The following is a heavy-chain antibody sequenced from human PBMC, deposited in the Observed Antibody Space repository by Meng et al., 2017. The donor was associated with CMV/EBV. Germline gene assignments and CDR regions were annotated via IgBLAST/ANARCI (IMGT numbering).Heavy chain of an antibody. V-gene: IGHV4-30-4*08. J-gene: IGHJ4*02. CDR3: ARVGRTSCYDY. Sequence: HVPAQEPGPGLVNPSQPLSLTCTVSGGSISSGDYHWSWIRQPPGKGLEWIGYIYYSGSTYYNPSLKSGVTISVDTSKNQFSLKLSSVTAADTAVYYCARVGRTSCYDYWGQGTLVTSPQ. CDR1: GGSISSGDYH. CDR2: IYYSGST. D-gene: IGHD2-2*01.